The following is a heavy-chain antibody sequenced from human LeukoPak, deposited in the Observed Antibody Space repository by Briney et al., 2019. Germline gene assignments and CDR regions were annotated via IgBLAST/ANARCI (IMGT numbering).Heavy chain of an antibody. V-gene: IGHV1-2*02. CDR1: GYTFTGYY. CDR2: INPNSGGT. D-gene: IGHD3-22*01. J-gene: IGHJ3*02. Sequence: ASVTVSYKASGYTFTGYYMHWVRQAPGQGLEWMGWINPNSGGTNYAQKFQGRVTMTRDTSISTAYMELSRLRSDDTAVYYCAMAYYDSSGYYSLGAFDIWGQGTMVTVSS. CDR3: AMAYYDSSGYYSLGAFDI.